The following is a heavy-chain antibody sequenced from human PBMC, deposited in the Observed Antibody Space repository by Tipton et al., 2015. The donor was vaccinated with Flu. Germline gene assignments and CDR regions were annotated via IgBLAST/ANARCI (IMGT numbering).Heavy chain of an antibody. V-gene: IGHV4-38-2*01. CDR2: IHHSGTT. J-gene: IGHJ5*01. Sequence: GLVKPSGTLSLTCSVSGDSIASDYYWGWIRQPPGKGLEWIANIHHSGTTYFNPSLRSRVSIIRDKSKNQFSLKLSFVAAADTAVYYCARRDYSNYVSVPKNWFDSWGQGILVTVSS. D-gene: IGHD4-11*01. CDR3: ARRDYSNYVSVPKNWFDS. CDR1: GDSIASDYY.